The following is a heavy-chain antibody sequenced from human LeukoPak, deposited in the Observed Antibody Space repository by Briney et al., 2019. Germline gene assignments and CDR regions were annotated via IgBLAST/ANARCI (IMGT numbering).Heavy chain of an antibody. D-gene: IGHD2-15*01. J-gene: IGHJ4*02. CDR1: RFTFSGFG. CDR2: IRSDGSNK. Sequence: GGSLRLSCAASRFTFSGFGMHWVRQAPGKGLEWVSFIRSDGSNKWYVDSVKGRFTISRDNSKNTLYLQMNSLRPEDTAVYYCANGYCSGGSCCPFDYWGQGTLVTVSS. V-gene: IGHV3-30*02. CDR3: ANGYCSGGSCCPFDY.